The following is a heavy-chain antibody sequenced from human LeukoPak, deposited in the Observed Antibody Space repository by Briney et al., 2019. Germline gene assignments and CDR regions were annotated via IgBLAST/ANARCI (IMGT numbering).Heavy chain of an antibody. CDR3: ARGGRSNYGMDV. V-gene: IGHV1-2*02. CDR2: FNPNSGDT. CDR1: GYSFTGYY. J-gene: IGHJ6*02. Sequence: ASVKVSCKASGYSFTGYYMHWVRQAPGQGLEWMGWFNPNSGDTNYAQQFQGRVTMTGDTPITTAYMELSRLKSDDTAVYHCARGGRSNYGMDVWGQGTSVTVSS. D-gene: IGHD1-26*01.